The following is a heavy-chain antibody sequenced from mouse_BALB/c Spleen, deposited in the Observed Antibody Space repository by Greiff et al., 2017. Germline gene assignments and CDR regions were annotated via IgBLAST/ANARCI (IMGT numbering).Heavy chain of an antibody. Sequence: EVQGVESGGDLVKPGGSLKLSCAASGFTFSSYGMSWVRQTPDKRLEWVATISSGGSYTYYPDSVKGRFTISRDNAKNTLYLQMSSLKSEDTAMYYCARQDGLYAMDYWGQGTSVTVSS. CDR1: GFTFSSYG. CDR2: ISSGGSYT. D-gene: IGHD2-3*01. V-gene: IGHV5-6*01. J-gene: IGHJ4*01. CDR3: ARQDGLYAMDY.